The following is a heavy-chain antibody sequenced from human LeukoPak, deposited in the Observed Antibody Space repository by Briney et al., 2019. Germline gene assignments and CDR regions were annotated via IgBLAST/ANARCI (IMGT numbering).Heavy chain of an antibody. CDR2: INPNSGGT. CDR3: ARVDVLGYNWNYIPFDY. D-gene: IGHD1-7*01. J-gene: IGHJ4*02. CDR1: GYTFTGYY. V-gene: IGHV1-2*02. Sequence: GASVKVSCKASGYTFTGYYMHWVRQAPGQGLEWMGWINPNSGGTNYAQKFQGRVTMTRDTSISTAYMELSRLRSDDTAVYYCARVDVLGYNWNYIPFDYWGQGTLVTVSS.